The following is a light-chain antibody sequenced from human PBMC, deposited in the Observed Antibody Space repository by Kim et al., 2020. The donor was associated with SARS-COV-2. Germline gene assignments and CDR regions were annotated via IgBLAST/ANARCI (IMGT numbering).Light chain of an antibody. J-gene: IGLJ1*01. CDR2: DVS. CDR1: SSDVGGYNY. V-gene: IGLV2-14*04. CDR3: SSYTSSSTFV. Sequence: GRSTTIPCTGTSSDVGGYNYVSWYQQHPGKAPKLMIYDVSKRPSGVSNRFSDSKSGNTASLTISGLQAEDEADYYCSSYTSSSTFVFGTGTRSPS.